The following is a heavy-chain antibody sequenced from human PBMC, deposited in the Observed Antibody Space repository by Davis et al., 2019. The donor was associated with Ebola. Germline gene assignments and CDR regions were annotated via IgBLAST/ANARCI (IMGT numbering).Heavy chain of an antibody. Sequence: PGGSLRLSCAASGFTFSSYAMHWVRQAPGKGLEWVAVISYDGSNKYYADSVKGRFTISRDNSKNTLYLQMNSLRAEDTAVYYCARRSGDYSNYYYYYMGVWGKGTTVTVSS. D-gene: IGHD4-11*01. CDR3: ARRSGDYSNYYYYYMGV. V-gene: IGHV3-30-3*01. CDR2: ISYDGSNK. CDR1: GFTFSSYA. J-gene: IGHJ6*03.